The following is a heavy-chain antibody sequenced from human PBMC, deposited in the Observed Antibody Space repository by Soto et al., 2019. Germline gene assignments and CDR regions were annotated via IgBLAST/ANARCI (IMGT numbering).Heavy chain of an antibody. Sequence: EVQLLESGGGLVQPGGSLRLSCAASGFTFSSYAMSWVRQAPGKGLEWVSAISGSGGSTYYADSVKGRFTISRDNSKNTLYLQMNSLRAEDTAVYYCANTFVDPDRQTDYWGQGTLVTVSS. D-gene: IGHD5-18*01. V-gene: IGHV3-23*01. CDR2: ISGSGGST. CDR3: ANTFVDPDRQTDY. J-gene: IGHJ4*02. CDR1: GFTFSSYA.